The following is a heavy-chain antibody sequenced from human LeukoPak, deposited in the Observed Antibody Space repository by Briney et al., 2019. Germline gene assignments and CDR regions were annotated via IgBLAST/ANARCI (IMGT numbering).Heavy chain of an antibody. CDR2: ITWNSDDM. CDR1: GFTFDGYG. D-gene: IGHD3-9*01. V-gene: IGHV3-9*01. Sequence: GRSLRLSCAASGFTFDGYGMYWVRQAPGKGLEWVSGITWNSDDMAYADSVKGRFTISRDNAKNCLYLQMNSLRVEDTALYYCTKVTDWRIGFDYWGQGTLVTVSS. CDR3: TKVTDWRIGFDY. J-gene: IGHJ4*02.